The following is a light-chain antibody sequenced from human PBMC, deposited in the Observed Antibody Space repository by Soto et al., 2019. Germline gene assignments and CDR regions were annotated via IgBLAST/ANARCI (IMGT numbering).Light chain of an antibody. CDR2: GAS. CDR1: QSVSSN. CDR3: QQYNNWPPLT. J-gene: IGKJ4*01. Sequence: EIVMTQSTATLFVSPGERATLSCRASQSVSSNLAWYQQKPGQAPRLLIYGASTRATGIPARFSGSGSGKEFTLTNSSLQSEDFAVYYCQQYNNWPPLTFGGGTKVEIK. V-gene: IGKV3-15*01.